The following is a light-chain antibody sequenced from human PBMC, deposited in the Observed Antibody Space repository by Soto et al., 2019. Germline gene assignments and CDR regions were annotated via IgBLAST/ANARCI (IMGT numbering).Light chain of an antibody. J-gene: IGLJ1*01. V-gene: IGLV2-18*02. CDR2: DVS. CDR3: SSYTSSNTYF. Sequence: QSALTQPPSVSGSPGHSVAISCTGTSSDVGSYNRVSWYQQPPGSAPKLMIYDVSNRPSGVPDRFSGSKSGNAASLTISGLQAEDEADYYCSSYTSSNTYFFGTGTKVTVL. CDR1: SSDVGSYNR.